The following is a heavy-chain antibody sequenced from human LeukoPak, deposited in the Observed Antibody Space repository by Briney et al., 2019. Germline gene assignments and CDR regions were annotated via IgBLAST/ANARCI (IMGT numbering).Heavy chain of an antibody. D-gene: IGHD6-13*01. CDR2: ISGSGGST. CDR3: ARDFAYSSSQF. CDR1: GFTFSSYG. J-gene: IGHJ4*02. V-gene: IGHV3-23*01. Sequence: GGSLRLSCAASGFTFSSYGMSWVRQAPGKGLEWVSAISGSGGSTYYADSVKGRFTISRDNSKDTLYLQMNSLRAEDTAVYYCARDFAYSSSQFWGQGTLVTVSS.